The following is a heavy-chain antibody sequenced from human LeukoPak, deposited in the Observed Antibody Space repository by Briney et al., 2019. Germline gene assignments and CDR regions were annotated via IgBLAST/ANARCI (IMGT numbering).Heavy chain of an antibody. CDR3: AKERDTAMVTIDY. CDR2: IRYDGSNK. J-gene: IGHJ4*02. D-gene: IGHD5-18*01. V-gene: IGHV3-30*02. Sequence: GGSLRLSCAASGFTFSSYGMHWVRQAPGKGLEWVAFIRYDGSNKYYADSVKGRSTISRDNSKNTLYLQMNSLRAEDTAVYYCAKERDTAMVTIDYWGQGTLVTVSS. CDR1: GFTFSSYG.